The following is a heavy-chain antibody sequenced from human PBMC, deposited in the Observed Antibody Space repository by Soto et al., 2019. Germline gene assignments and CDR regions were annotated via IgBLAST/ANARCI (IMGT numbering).Heavy chain of an antibody. CDR3: AKLGVRVATSGIDY. CDR2: IYPDNSDT. Sequence: GESLKISCEGSGYMFYGYWIGWVRQMPGKGLEWMGLIYPDNSDTRYSPSFQGQVTLSADKSINTAYLQWSTLKAEDTGVYYCAKLGVRVATSGIDYWGLGTLVTVSS. J-gene: IGHJ4*02. D-gene: IGHD6-13*01. V-gene: IGHV5-51*01. CDR1: GYMFYGYW.